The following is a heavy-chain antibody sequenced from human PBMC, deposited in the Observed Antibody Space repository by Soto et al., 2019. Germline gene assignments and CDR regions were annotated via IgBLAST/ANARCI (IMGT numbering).Heavy chain of an antibody. D-gene: IGHD2-15*01. V-gene: IGHV1-2*04. Sequence: ASVKVSCKASGYIFTGYYIHWVRQAPGQGLEWMGWINPNSGDTNYAQKFQGWVTMTRDTSINTAYMEMGRLRSDDTAVYYCARFSGGSDNTYYFYYGMDDWGQATTVSVSS. CDR2: INPNSGDT. CDR3: ARFSGGSDNTYYFYYGMDD. CDR1: GYIFTGYY. J-gene: IGHJ6*02.